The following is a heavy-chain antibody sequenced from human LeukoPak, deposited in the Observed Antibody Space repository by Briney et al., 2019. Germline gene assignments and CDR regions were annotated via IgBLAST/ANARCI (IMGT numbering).Heavy chain of an antibody. D-gene: IGHD2-21*02. J-gene: IGHJ4*02. CDR1: GFTFSTYD. V-gene: IGHV3-13*01. Sequence: GGSLRLSCAASGFTFSTYDMHWARQATGKGPEWVSSIGTAGDTYYADSVKGRFTISRDNSKNTVDLQMNSLRAEDTAVYFCAKDKDTPATAQPQRGYFETWGQGTLVTVSS. CDR2: IGTAGDT. CDR3: AKDKDTPATAQPQRGYFET.